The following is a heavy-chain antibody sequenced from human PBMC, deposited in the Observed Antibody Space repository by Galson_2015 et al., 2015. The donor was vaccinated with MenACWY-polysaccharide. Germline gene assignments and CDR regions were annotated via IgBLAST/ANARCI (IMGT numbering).Heavy chain of an antibody. V-gene: IGHV3-74*01. CDR3: ARQPTYYGSG. J-gene: IGHJ4*02. Sequence: SLRLSCAASGFTLSSYWMHWVRQVPGQGLVWVSRINSDGSSTSYADSVRGRFTISRDNAKNTLYLQMNSLRAEDTAVYYCARQPTYYGSGWGQGTLVTVSP. CDR1: GFTLSSYW. D-gene: IGHD3-10*01. CDR2: INSDGSST.